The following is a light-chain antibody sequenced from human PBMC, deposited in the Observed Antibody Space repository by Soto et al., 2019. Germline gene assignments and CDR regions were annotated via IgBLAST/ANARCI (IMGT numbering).Light chain of an antibody. CDR1: QSINSW. J-gene: IGKJ1*01. V-gene: IGKV1-5*03. CDR3: QQYNTYSWT. CDR2: KAS. Sequence: DIQMTQSPSTLSASVGDRVIITCRASQSINSWLAWYQQKPGKAPKLLISKASSLQSGVPPRFSGSGSGTEFTLTISSLQPDDFATYYCQQYNTYSWTFGQGTKVEIK.